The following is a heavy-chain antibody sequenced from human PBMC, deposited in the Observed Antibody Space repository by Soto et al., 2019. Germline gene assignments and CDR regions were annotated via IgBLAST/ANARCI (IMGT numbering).Heavy chain of an antibody. D-gene: IGHD6-6*01. CDR2: ISYDGSNK. J-gene: IGHJ6*02. Sequence: GGSLRLSCAASGFTFSSYGMHWVRQAPGKGLEWVAVISYDGSNKYYADSVRGRFTISRDNSKNTLYLQMNSLRAEDTAVYYCAKDQAVDGSSYGMDVWGQGTTVTVSS. V-gene: IGHV3-30*18. CDR1: GFTFSSYG. CDR3: AKDQAVDGSSYGMDV.